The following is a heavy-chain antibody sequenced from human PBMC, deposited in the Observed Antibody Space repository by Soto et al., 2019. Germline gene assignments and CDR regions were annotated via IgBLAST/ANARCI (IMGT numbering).Heavy chain of an antibody. CDR2: ITDSGYTA. V-gene: IGHV3-23*01. J-gene: IGHJ4*02. CDR1: GFSFGTFV. Sequence: EMQLLESGGASVQPGGSLRLSCAASGFSFGTFVMTWFRQAPGGGLEWVASITDSGYTASYAETVEGRFTVSRDNSKNKLQLQMNELRAEDTATYYCAKNGQWLATPAEAWGQGTLVTVSS. CDR3: AKNGQWLATPAEA. D-gene: IGHD6-19*01.